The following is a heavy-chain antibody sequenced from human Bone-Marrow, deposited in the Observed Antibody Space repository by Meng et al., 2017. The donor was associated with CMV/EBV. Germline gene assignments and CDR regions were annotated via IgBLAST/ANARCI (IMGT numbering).Heavy chain of an antibody. CDR1: GFTFSSYW. J-gene: IGHJ6*02. CDR2: INQDGSEK. CDR3: AKDSSGMDV. D-gene: IGHD2-2*01. Sequence: GGSLRLSCAASGFTFSSYWMSWVRQAPGKGLEWVAYINQDGSEKYYVDSVKGRFTIFRDNAKNSLYLQMNSLRAEDTAVYYCAKDSSGMDVWGQGTTVTVSS. V-gene: IGHV3-7*01.